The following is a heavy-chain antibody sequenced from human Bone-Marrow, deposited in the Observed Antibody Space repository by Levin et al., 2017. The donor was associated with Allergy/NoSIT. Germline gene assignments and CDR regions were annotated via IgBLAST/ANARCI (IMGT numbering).Heavy chain of an antibody. CDR3: AREDGYCVGGVCDPGAFNR. V-gene: IGHV3-21*06. J-gene: IGHJ3*01. D-gene: IGHD2-8*02. CDR2: IRVGDSYT. CDR1: GFTFSRYS. Sequence: GGSLRLSCAASGFTFSRYSMIWVRQAPGKGLEWVSFIRVGDSYTYYADSVKGRFTISRDNAKNSLYLQMNSLRDEDTAVYYCAREDGYCVGGVCDPGAFNRWGQGTMVTVSS.